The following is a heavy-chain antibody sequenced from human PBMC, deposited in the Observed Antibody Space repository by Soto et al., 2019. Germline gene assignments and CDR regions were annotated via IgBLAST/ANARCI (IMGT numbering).Heavy chain of an antibody. D-gene: IGHD3-10*01. Sequence: TLSLTCTVSGGSISSGDYYWSWIRQPPGKGLEWIGYIYYSGSTYYNPSLKSRVTISVDTSKNQFSLKLSSVTAADTAVYYCARRHVLLWFGELLHPLDVWGQGTTVTVS. V-gene: IGHV4-30-4*01. CDR1: GGSISSGDYY. J-gene: IGHJ6*02. CDR2: IYYSGST. CDR3: ARRHVLLWFGELLHPLDV.